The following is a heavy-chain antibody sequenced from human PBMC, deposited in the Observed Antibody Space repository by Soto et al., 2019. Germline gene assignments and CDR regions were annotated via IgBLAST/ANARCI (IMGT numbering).Heavy chain of an antibody. CDR3: ARRGTVGATTNYYYYGMDV. D-gene: IGHD1-26*01. V-gene: IGHV1-69*13. CDR1: GGTFSSYA. J-gene: IGHJ6*02. Sequence: SVKVSCKASGGTFSSYAISWVRQAPGQGLEWMGGIIPIFGTANYAQKFQGRVTITADESTSTAYMELSSLRSEDTAVYYCARRGTVGATTNYYYYGMDVWGQGTTVTV. CDR2: IIPIFGTA.